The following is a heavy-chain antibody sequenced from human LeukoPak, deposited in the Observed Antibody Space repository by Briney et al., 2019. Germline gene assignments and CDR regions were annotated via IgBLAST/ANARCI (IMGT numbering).Heavy chain of an antibody. D-gene: IGHD3-22*01. CDR3: GKSLIVVVYDAFDI. CDR2: ISYDGSNK. V-gene: IGHV3-30*18. J-gene: IGHJ3*02. Sequence: PGRSLRLSCAASGFTFSSYGMHWVRQAPGKGLEWVAVISYDGSNKYYADSVKGRFTISRDNSKNTLYLQMNSLRAEDTAVYYCGKSLIVVVYDAFDIWGQGTMVTVSS. CDR1: GFTFSSYG.